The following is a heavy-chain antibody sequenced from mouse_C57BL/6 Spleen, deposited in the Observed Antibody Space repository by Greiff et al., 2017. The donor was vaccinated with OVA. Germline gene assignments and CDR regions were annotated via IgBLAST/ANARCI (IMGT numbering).Heavy chain of an antibody. J-gene: IGHJ2*01. D-gene: IGHD2-1*01. Sequence: EVQLVQSGGGLVKPGGSLKLSCAASGFTFSDYGMHWVRQAPEKGLEWVAYISSGSSTIYYADKVKGRFTISRDNAKNTLFLQSTSLRSEDTAMYYCSKGVYRRYYFYYWGQGTTLTVSS. CDR2: ISSGSSTI. CDR1: GFTFSDYG. V-gene: IGHV5-17*01. CDR3: SKGVYRRYYFYY.